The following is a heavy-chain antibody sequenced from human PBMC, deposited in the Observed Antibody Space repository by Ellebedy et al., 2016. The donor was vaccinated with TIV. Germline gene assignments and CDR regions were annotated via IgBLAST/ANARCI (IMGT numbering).Heavy chain of an antibody. CDR2: IFSNDEK. J-gene: IGHJ4*02. D-gene: IGHD3-10*01. CDR1: GFTFSSYA. CDR3: ARMIYGSVKDDY. Sequence: LRLSCAASGFTFSSYAMSWVRQPPGKALEWLAHIFSNDEKSYSTSLKSRLTISKDTSKNQVVLTMTNMDPVDTATYYCARMIYGSVKDDYWGQGTLVTVSS. V-gene: IGHV2-26*01.